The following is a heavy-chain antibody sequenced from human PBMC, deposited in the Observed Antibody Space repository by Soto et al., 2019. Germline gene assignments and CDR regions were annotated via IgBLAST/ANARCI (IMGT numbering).Heavy chain of an antibody. CDR2: ISDTGGST. J-gene: IGHJ4*02. V-gene: IGHV3-23*01. CDR3: AKEEIGDEAYFDY. CDR1: GFTFDSYA. Sequence: AGGSLRLSCVASGFTFDSYAMNWVRQAPGKGLEWVSGISDTGGSTYYAGSVKGRFTISRDNSRKTLYLHVNSLRAEDTAVYYCAKEEIGDEAYFDYWGQGIPVTVSS.